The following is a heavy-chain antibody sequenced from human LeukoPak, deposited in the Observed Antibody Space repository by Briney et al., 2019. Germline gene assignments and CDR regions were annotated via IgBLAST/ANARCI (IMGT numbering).Heavy chain of an antibody. CDR2: FYVGGAT. D-gene: IGHD5-24*01. CDR3: ARGDGYNFFDY. CDR1: GFSVTNDY. Sequence: GGSLRLSCAVSGFSVTNDYMSWVRQAPGKGLEWVSVFYVGGATYYADSVKGRFTISRDNSENTLYLQMKSLRAEDTAVYYCARGDGYNFFDYWGQGTLVTVSS. J-gene: IGHJ4*02. V-gene: IGHV3-53*01.